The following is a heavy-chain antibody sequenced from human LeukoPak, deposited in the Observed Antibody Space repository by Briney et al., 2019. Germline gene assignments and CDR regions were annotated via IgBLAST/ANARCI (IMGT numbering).Heavy chain of an antibody. CDR2: INHSGST. CDR3: ARGSYYDFWSGYFRKYYFDY. J-gene: IGHJ4*02. Sequence: SETLSLTCTVSGGSISGYYWSWIRQPPGKGLEWIGEINHSGSTNYNPSLKSRVTISVDTSKNQFSLKLSSVTAADTAVYYCARGSYYDFWSGYFRKYYFDYWGQGTLVTVSS. V-gene: IGHV4-34*01. D-gene: IGHD3-3*01. CDR1: GGSISGYY.